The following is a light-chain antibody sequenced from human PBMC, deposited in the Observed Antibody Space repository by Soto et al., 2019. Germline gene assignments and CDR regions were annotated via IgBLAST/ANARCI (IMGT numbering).Light chain of an antibody. CDR3: SAYSTGSTPVL. CDR2: DVN. V-gene: IGLV2-14*03. Sequence: QSALTQPASVSGSPGQSITISCTGTSCDVGSTFNYVSWYQHHPGKAPRLIMSDVNHRPSGVSDRFSGSKSGNTASLTISGLQAEDEADYFCSAYSTGSTPVLFGGGTKVTVL. J-gene: IGLJ3*02. CDR1: SCDVGSTFNY.